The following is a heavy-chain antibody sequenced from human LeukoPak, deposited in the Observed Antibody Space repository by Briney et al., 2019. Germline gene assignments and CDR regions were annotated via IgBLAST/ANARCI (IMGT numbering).Heavy chain of an antibody. CDR1: GGSISSYY. D-gene: IGHD6-13*01. V-gene: IGHV4-59*01. J-gene: IGHJ4*02. Sequence: ETLSLTCTVSGGSISSYYWSWIRQPPGKGLEWIGYIYYSGSTNYNPSLKSRVTISVDTSKNQFSLKLSSVTAADTAVYYCARDFSAAAGFDYWGQGTLVTVSS. CDR2: IYYSGST. CDR3: ARDFSAAAGFDY.